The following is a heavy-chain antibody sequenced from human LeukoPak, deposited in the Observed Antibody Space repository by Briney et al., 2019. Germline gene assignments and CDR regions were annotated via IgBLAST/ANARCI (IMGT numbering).Heavy chain of an antibody. CDR2: IGGRGGRT. CDR3: AKGRIAVAPYCGMDV. CDR1: GFIFGDYG. J-gene: IGHJ6*02. D-gene: IGHD6-19*01. Sequence: GGSLRLSCAASGFIFGDYGMNWVRQAPGKGLEWVSGIGGRGGRTYYADSVQGRFTISRVNSNNTVDLQMNSLRAEDTAIYYCAKGRIAVAPYCGMDVWGRGTTVSVSS. V-gene: IGHV3-23*01.